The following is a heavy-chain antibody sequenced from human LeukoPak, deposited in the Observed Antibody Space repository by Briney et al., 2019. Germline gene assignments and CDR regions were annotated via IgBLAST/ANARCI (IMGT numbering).Heavy chain of an antibody. CDR2: ISSSGSTV. CDR1: GFTFSDNY. D-gene: IGHD2-2*01. CDR3: AGYCSSTSCSGGY. V-gene: IGHV3-11*01. Sequence: GGSLRLSCAASGFTFSDNYMSWIRQAPGKGLEWVSYISSSGSTVYYADPVKGRFTISRDNAKNSLYLQMNSLRAEDTAVYYCAGYCSSTSCSGGYWGQGTLVTVSS. J-gene: IGHJ4*02.